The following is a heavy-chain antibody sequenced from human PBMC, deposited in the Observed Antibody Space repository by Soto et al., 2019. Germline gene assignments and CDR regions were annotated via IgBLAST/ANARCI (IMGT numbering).Heavy chain of an antibody. D-gene: IGHD1-26*01. CDR3: ARGSGSYPAYYYGMDV. V-gene: IGHV5-10-1*01. CDR2: IDPSDSYT. J-gene: IGHJ6*02. Sequence: ECLKISGKGSGYSFTSYCISWVRQMPGKGLEWMGRIDPSDSYTNYSPSFQGHVTISADKSISTAYLQWSSLKASDTAMYYCARGSGSYPAYYYGMDVWGQGTTVTVSS. CDR1: GYSFTSYC.